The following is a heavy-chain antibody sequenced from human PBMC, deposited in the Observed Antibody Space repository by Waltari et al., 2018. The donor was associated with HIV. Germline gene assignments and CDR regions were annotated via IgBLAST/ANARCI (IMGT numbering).Heavy chain of an antibody. CDR2: VNHSGST. V-gene: IGHV4-34*01. CDR1: SESFSGNY. Sequence: QVQLKQWGAGMLKPSETLSLTCSGYSESFSGNYWSWIRQPPGKGLEWIGEVNHSGSTNYNPSLKSRVTISVDTSKKQFSLRLTSVTAADTAIYYCARMPILGYGSYTFDSWGQGALVTVSS. D-gene: IGHD6-13*01. CDR3: ARMPILGYGSYTFDS. J-gene: IGHJ4*02.